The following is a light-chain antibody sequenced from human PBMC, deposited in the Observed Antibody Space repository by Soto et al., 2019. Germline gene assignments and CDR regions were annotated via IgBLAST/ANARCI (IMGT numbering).Light chain of an antibody. CDR2: LEGSGSY. J-gene: IGLJ2*01. V-gene: IGLV4-60*02. CDR1: SRHSSYI. Sequence: QSVLTQSSSASASLGSSVKLTCTLSSRHSSYIIAWHHQQPGKAPRYLMKLEGSGSYNKGSGVPDRFSGSSSGADRYLTISNLQFEDEANYYCETWDSNTRVFGGGTQLTVL. CDR3: ETWDSNTRV.